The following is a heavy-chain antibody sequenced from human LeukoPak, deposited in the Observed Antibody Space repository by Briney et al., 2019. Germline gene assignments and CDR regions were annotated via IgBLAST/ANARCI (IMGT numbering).Heavy chain of an antibody. V-gene: IGHV3-21*01. CDR3: ARAHEVGDY. Sequence: GGSLRLSCAASGFTLSSYSMNWVRQAPGKGLEWVSSISTSSSYIYYADSVRGRFTTSRDNAKNSLYLQMNNLRAEDTAVYYCARAHEVGDYWGQGTLVTVSS. CDR1: GFTLSSYS. D-gene: IGHD1-26*01. J-gene: IGHJ4*02. CDR2: ISTSSSYI.